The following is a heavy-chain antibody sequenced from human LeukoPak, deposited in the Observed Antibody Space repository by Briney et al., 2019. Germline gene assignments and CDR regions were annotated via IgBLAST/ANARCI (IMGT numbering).Heavy chain of an antibody. CDR2: INPNSGGT. V-gene: IGHV1-2*02. CDR3: ARDYYDSSGYRSIDY. D-gene: IGHD3-22*01. CDR1: GYTFTSYG. Sequence: GASVKVSCKASGYTFTSYGISWVRQAPGQGLEWMGWINPNSGGTNYAQKFQGRVTMTRDTSISTAYMELSRLRSDDTAVYYCARDYYDSSGYRSIDYWGQGTLVTVSS. J-gene: IGHJ4*02.